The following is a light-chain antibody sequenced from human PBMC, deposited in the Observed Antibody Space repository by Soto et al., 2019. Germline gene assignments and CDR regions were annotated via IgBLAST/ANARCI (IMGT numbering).Light chain of an antibody. J-gene: IGKJ4*01. CDR2: DAS. Sequence: EILLTQSPSTLALFPGERATLSCRASQSVTTYLAWYQQKPGQAPRLLIYDASSRATGIPARLSGSGSGTDFTLTVSSLEPEDFAVYHCQHRSNWPQIITFGGGTKVDIK. V-gene: IGKV3-11*01. CDR1: QSVTTY. CDR3: QHRSNWPQIIT.